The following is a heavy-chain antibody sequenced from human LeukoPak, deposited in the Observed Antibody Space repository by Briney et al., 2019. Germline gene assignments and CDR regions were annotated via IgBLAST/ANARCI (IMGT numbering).Heavy chain of an antibody. J-gene: IGHJ3*02. CDR1: GFTFSSYA. CDR3: AKDPNGDYIGAFDN. CDR2: ISGWGGTT. Sequence: PGGSLRLSCAASGFTFSSYAMTWLRQAPGKGLEWVSAISGWGGTTLYADSVKGRFTISRDNSKNTLYLQMSSLRAEDTAVYYCAKDPNGDYIGAFDNWGQGTMVTVSS. D-gene: IGHD4-17*01. V-gene: IGHV3-23*01.